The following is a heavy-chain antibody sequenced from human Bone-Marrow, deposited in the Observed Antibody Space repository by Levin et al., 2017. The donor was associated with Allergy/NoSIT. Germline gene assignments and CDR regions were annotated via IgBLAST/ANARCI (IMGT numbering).Heavy chain of an antibody. CDR1: GFSFNTYG. CDR3: ARDPQTTHDLQLWFHFDY. CDR2: IWYDGTTK. J-gene: IGHJ4*02. D-gene: IGHD5-18*01. Sequence: GESLKISCAASGFSFNTYGMHWVRQAPGKGLEWLAVIWYDGTTKNYADSVKGRFTISRDNPKNTLYLEMNSLRAEDTAVYYCARDPQTTHDLQLWFHFDYWGQGTLVTVSS. V-gene: IGHV3-33*01.